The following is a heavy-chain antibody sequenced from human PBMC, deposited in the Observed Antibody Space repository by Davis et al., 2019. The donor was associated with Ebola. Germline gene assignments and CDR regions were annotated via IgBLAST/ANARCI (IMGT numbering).Heavy chain of an antibody. CDR1: GFTFSSFA. Sequence: PGGSLRPSCATSGFTFSSFALHWVRQAPGAGAGWVAFISYDGSSEYYADFVTGRFTISRDNSRNTLYLQMNSLRAEDTAVYYCASGFFHAAFPWGQGTLVTVSS. CDR2: ISYDGSSE. J-gene: IGHJ5*02. CDR3: ASGFFHAAFP. D-gene: IGHD2-2*03. V-gene: IGHV3-30-3*01.